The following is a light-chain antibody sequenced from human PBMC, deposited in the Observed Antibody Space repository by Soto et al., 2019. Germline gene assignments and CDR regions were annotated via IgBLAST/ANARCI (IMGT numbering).Light chain of an antibody. CDR1: SSDVGGYNY. CDR2: DVS. CDR3: ISYTSSSTLGV. V-gene: IGLV2-14*01. Sequence: QSALTQPASVSGSPGQSITISCTGTSSDVGGYNYVSWYQQHPGKAPKLMIYDVSNRPSGVSNRFSGSKSGNTASLTISGLQAEDEADYYCISYTSSSTLGVFGTGTKVNVL. J-gene: IGLJ1*01.